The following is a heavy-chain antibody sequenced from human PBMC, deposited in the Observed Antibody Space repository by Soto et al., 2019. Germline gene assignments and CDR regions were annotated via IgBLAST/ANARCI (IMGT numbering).Heavy chain of an antibody. J-gene: IGHJ4*02. CDR1: GGTFSSYA. D-gene: IGHD6-13*01. V-gene: IGHV1-69*12. CDR2: IIPIFGTA. Sequence: QVQLVQSGAEVKKPGSSVKVSCKASGGTFSSYAISWVRQAPGQGLEWMGGIIPIFGTANYAQKFQGRVTITADESTSTAYMELSSLRSEDTAMYYCARVPFDGAAAGGYFDYWGQGTLVTVSS. CDR3: ARVPFDGAAAGGYFDY.